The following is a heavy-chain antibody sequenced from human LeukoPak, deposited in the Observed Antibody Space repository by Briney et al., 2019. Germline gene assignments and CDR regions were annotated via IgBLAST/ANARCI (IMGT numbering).Heavy chain of an antibody. CDR1: GYTCTGYY. CDR3: AGDSSWY. J-gene: IGHJ4*02. CDR2: INSNSGGT. V-gene: IGHV1-2*02. Sequence: ASVKVSCKASGYTCTGYYMHWVRQAPGQGLEWMGWINSNSGGTNYAQKFQGRVTMTRDTSISTAYMELSSLRSDDTAVYYCAGDSSWYWGQGTLVTVSS.